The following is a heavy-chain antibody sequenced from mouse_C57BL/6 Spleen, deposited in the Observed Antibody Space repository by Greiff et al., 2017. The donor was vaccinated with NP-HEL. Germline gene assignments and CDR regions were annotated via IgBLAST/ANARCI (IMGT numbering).Heavy chain of an antibody. CDR1: GYSFTSYY. CDR3: ARWDGYFAY. Sequence: VKLQESGPELVKPGASVKISCKASGYSFTSYYIHWVKQRPGQGLEWIGWIYPGSGNTKYNEKFKGKATLTADTSSSTAYMQLSSLTSEDSAVYYCARWDGYFAYWGQGTLVTVSA. V-gene: IGHV1-66*01. CDR2: IYPGSGNT. D-gene: IGHD2-3*01. J-gene: IGHJ3*01.